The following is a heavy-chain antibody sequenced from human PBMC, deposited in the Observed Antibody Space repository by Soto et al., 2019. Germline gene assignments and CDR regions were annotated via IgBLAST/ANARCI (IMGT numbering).Heavy chain of an antibody. CDR2: IKQDGSEK. Sequence: PGGSLRLSCAASGFTFSRYWMSWVRQAPGKGLEWVANIKQDGSEKYYVDPVKGRFTISRDNAKNSLYLQMNSLRAEDTAVYYCARLYDSSGYYSLDYFDYWGQGTLVTVSS. D-gene: IGHD3-22*01. V-gene: IGHV3-7*01. CDR3: ARLYDSSGYYSLDYFDY. J-gene: IGHJ4*02. CDR1: GFTFSRYW.